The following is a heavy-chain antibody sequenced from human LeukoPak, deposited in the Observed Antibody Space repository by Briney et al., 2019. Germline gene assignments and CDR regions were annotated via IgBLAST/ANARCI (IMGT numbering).Heavy chain of an antibody. J-gene: IGHJ4*02. CDR3: AKEYYSGYDQAGTFDY. V-gene: IGHV3-30*18. CDR1: GFTFSSYG. D-gene: IGHD5-12*01. Sequence: GRSLRLSCAASGFTFSSYGMHWVRQAPGKGLEWVAVISYDGSNKYYADSVKGRFTISRDNSKNTLYLQMNSLRAEDTAVYYCAKEYYSGYDQAGTFDYWGQGTLVTVSS. CDR2: ISYDGSNK.